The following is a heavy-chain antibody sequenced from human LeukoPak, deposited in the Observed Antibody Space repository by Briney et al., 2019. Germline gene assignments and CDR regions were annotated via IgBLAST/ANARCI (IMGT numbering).Heavy chain of an antibody. CDR2: ISSSSSTI. CDR3: ARTPTTSYYYYYYMDV. CDR1: GFTFSSYG. V-gene: IGHV3-48*01. J-gene: IGHJ6*03. Sequence: GGSLRLSCAASGFTFSSYGMHWVRQAPGKGLEWVSYISSSSSTIYYTDSVKGRFTISRDNAKNSLYLQMNSLRVEDTAAYYCARTPTTSYYYYYYMDVWGKGTTVTVSS. D-gene: IGHD4-17*01.